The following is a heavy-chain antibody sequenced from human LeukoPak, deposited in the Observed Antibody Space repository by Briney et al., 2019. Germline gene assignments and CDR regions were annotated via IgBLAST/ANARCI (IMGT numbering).Heavy chain of an antibody. CDR3: ARCTITPYYFDY. CDR1: GGSISSDSYY. Sequence: PSETLSLTCTVSGGSISSDSYYWSWIRQPAGKGLEWIGRIYTSGSTNLSPSLKSRVTISVDTSKNQFSLKLSSVTAADTAVYYCARCTITPYYFDYWGQGTLVTVSS. V-gene: IGHV4-61*02. J-gene: IGHJ4*02. CDR2: IYTSGST. D-gene: IGHD5-12*01.